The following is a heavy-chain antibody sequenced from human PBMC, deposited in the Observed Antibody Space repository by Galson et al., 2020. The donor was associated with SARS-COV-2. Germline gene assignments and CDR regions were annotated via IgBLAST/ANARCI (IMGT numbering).Heavy chain of an antibody. V-gene: IGHV2-5*01. CDR2: IYWNDDK. CDR1: GFSLRTGRVG. Sequence: SGPTLVKPRQTLTLTCTFSGFSLRTGRVGVAWIRQPPGKALEWLADIYWNDDKRYSPSLKTRLTITKDTSKQHVVLTMTNMDPVDTATYYCAHLPVDDTGGYYYYYYGVDVWGQGTTVTVSS. D-gene: IGHD2-8*02. J-gene: IGHJ6*02. CDR3: AHLPVDDTGGYYYYYYGVDV.